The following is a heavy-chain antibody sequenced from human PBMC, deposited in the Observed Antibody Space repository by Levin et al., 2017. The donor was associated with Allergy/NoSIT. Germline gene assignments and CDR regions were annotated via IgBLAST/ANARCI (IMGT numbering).Heavy chain of an antibody. Sequence: KSSETLSLTCTVSGGSITNYYWSWIRQPPGKGLEWIGYMYYSGSTNYNPSLQSRVAISVDTSKNQFSLKLSSVTAADTAVYYCARHGGYSSSPTAWGKGTTVTVSS. D-gene: IGHD6-13*01. CDR2: MYYSGST. CDR3: ARHGGYSSSPTA. J-gene: IGHJ6*04. V-gene: IGHV4-59*08. CDR1: GGSITNYY.